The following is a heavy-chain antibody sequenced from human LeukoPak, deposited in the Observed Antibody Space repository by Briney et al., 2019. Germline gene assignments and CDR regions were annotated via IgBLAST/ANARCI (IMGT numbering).Heavy chain of an antibody. V-gene: IGHV3-30*02. J-gene: IGHJ5*02. D-gene: IGHD2-15*01. Sequence: PGGSLRLSCAASGITFSTSGMHWVRQAPGRGLEWVAFMRHDGSNEKYADSVKGRFTISRDSSKNTLYLQMNSLIVEDTAVYYCAKDRTVVVAAYGGWFDPWGQGTLVTVSS. CDR1: GITFSTSG. CDR3: AKDRTVVVAAYGGWFDP. CDR2: MRHDGSNE.